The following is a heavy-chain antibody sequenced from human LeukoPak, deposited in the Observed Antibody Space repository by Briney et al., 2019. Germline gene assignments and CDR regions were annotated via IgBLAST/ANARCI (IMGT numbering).Heavy chain of an antibody. J-gene: IGHJ6*03. CDR1: GFTFSSYW. Sequence: GSLRLSCTVSGFTFSSYWMSWVRQAPGKGLEWVANIKQDGSEKYYVDSVKGRFTISRDNAKNSLYLQMNSLRAEDTAVYYCARDSSSWYYYYYMDVWGKGTTVTVSS. D-gene: IGHD6-13*01. CDR2: IKQDGSEK. V-gene: IGHV3-7*01. CDR3: ARDSSSWYYYYYMDV.